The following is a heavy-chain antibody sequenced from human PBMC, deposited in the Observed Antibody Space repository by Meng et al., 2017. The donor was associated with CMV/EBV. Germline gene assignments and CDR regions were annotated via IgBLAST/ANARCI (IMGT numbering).Heavy chain of an antibody. CDR2: IIPILGIA. V-gene: IGHV1-69*10. D-gene: IGHD3-10*01. CDR3: ARGLRDRGVRYYGMHV. Sequence: SVKVSCKASGGTFSSYAISWVRQAPGQGLEWMGGIIPILGIANYAQKFQGRVTITADKSTSTAYMELSSLRSEDTAVYYCARGLRDRGVRYYGMHVWGQGTTVTVSS. CDR1: GGTFSSYA. J-gene: IGHJ6*02.